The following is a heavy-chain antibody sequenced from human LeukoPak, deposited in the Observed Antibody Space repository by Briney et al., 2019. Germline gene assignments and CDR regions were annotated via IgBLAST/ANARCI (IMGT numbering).Heavy chain of an antibody. CDR1: GGSIINNDYY. CDR2: IYHAGTT. V-gene: IGHV4-30-4*01. J-gene: IGHJ5*02. Sequence: SETLSLTCTVSGGSIINNDYYWSWIRQPPGKGLEWIGYIYHAGTTHYNPSLKSRLTISVDTSKNQFSLMLSSVTATDTALYYCARDNMEEVVPAANSLDWFDPWGQGTLVTVSS. CDR3: ARDNMEEVVPAANSLDWFDP. D-gene: IGHD2-2*01.